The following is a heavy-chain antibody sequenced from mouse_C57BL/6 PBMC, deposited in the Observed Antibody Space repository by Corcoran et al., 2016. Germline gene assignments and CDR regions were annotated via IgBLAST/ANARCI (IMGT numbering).Heavy chain of an antibody. D-gene: IGHD1-1*01. CDR1: GYTFTSYD. CDR3: ARRNPPYYYGSSYWYFDV. Sequence: QVQLQQSGPELVKPGASVKLSYKASGYTFTSYDINWVKQRPGQGLEWIGWIYPRDGSTKYNEKFKGKATLTVDTSSSTAYMELHSLTSEDSAVYFCARRNPPYYYGSSYWYFDVWGTGTTVTVSS. V-gene: IGHV1-85*01. CDR2: IYPRDGST. J-gene: IGHJ1*03.